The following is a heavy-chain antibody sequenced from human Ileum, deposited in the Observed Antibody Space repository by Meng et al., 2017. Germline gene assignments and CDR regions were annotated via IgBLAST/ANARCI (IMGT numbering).Heavy chain of an antibody. J-gene: IGHJ3*02. CDR1: GFTFSSYS. Sequence: GESLKISCAASGFTFSSYSMHWVRQTPEKGLEYVSAMSGNGVNTYYADSVKGRFTISRDNSKSTLYLQMVSLRVEDMAVYYCARSGCGGGACYAFDIWGQGTMVTVS. CDR2: MSGNGVNT. D-gene: IGHD2-21*02. V-gene: IGHV3-64*02. CDR3: ARSGCGGGACYAFDI.